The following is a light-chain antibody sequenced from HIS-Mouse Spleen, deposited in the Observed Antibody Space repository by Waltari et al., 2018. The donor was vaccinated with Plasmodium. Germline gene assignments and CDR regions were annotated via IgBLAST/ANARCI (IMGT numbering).Light chain of an antibody. V-gene: IGLV3-21*03. J-gene: IGLJ2*01. CDR3: QVWDSSSDHVV. CDR2: DDS. Sequence: SYVLPQPPSVSVAPGKTARITCGGNNIGSKRVHWYQQQPGQAPALVVYDDSDRPSGIPERFSGSNSGNTATLTISRVEAGDEADYYCQVWDSSSDHVVFGGGTKLTVL. CDR1: NIGSKR.